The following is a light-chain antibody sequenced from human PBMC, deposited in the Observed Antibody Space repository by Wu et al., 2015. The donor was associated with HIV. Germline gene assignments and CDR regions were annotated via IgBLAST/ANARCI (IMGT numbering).Light chain of an antibody. CDR2: DAS. CDR1: QSVSSY. Sequence: EIVLTQSPGTLSLSPGERATLSCRASQSVSSYLAWYQQKPGQAPRLLIYDASNRATGIPARFSGSGSGTDFTLTISSLEPEDFAVYYCQHRFNWPLIFGQGTRLEI. CDR3: QHRFNWPLI. V-gene: IGKV3-11*01. J-gene: IGKJ5*01.